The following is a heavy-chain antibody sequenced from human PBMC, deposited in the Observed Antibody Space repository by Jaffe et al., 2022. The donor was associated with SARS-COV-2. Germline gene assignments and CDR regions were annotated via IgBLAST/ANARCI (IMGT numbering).Heavy chain of an antibody. D-gene: IGHD5-12*01. CDR1: GLTFSSSG. CDR2: IRSTGRSI. Sequence: EVQLVESGGGLVKPGGSLRLSCVASGLTFSSSGMNWVRQAPGKGLEWVASIRSTGRSIDYADSVKGRFTISRDNAKNSLYLQMSSLRAEDTAVYYCARAGGGYSGYVYFDYWGQGTLVTVSS. J-gene: IGHJ4*02. CDR3: ARAGGGYSGYVYFDY. V-gene: IGHV3-21*01.